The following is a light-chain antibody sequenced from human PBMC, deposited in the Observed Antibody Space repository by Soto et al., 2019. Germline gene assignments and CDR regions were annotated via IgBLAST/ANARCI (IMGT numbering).Light chain of an antibody. CDR1: SNDVGNYNY. Sequence: QSVLTQPASVSGSPGQSITLSCTGTSNDVGNYNYVSWYQQCPGQAPRLLIYEVNNRPSGISDRFSGSKSGNTASLTISGLQADDEADYYCNSHTSTNTRVFGTGTKVTVL. V-gene: IGLV2-14*01. CDR3: NSHTSTNTRV. CDR2: EVN. J-gene: IGLJ1*01.